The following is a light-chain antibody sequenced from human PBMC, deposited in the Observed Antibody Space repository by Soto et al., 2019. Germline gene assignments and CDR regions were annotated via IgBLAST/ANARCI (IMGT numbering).Light chain of an antibody. J-gene: IGKJ1*01. V-gene: IGKV3-20*01. CDR3: QQYGTSPQT. CDR1: QSVGSTY. Sequence: EIVLTQSPGTLSVSLGERATLSCRASQSVGSTYLAWYQQKLGQAPRLLIYGASSRATGIPDRFSGSGSGTDFTLTISRLEPEDFAVYYCQQYGTSPQTFGQGTNVDIK. CDR2: GAS.